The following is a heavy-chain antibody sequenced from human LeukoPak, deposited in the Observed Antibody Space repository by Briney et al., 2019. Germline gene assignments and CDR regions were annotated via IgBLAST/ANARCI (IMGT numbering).Heavy chain of an antibody. CDR3: ARVSYDFWSGYYTSSAFDY. CDR2: IYYSGST. D-gene: IGHD3-3*01. J-gene: IGHJ4*02. Sequence: GSLRLSCAASDFSFITYAMSWVRQPPGKGLEWIGSIYYSGSTYYNPPLKSRVIISVDTSKNQFSLKLSSVTAADTAVYYCARVSYDFWSGYYTSSAFDYWGQGTLVTVSS. CDR1: DFSFITYA. V-gene: IGHV4-39*07.